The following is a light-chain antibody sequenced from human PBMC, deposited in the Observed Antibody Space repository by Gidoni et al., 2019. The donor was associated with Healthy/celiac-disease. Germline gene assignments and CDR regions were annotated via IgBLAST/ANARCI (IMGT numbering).Light chain of an antibody. V-gene: IGKV1-39*01. CDR3: QQGYSTPRT. J-gene: IGKJ2*02. CDR2: AAS. Sequence: DIQMTQSPSSLSASVGDRVTITCRASQSISSYLNWYQQKPGKAPKLLIYAASSLQSGVPSRFSGSESGTDFTLTISSLQPEDFATYYCQQGYSTPRTFGQGTKLRSN. CDR1: QSISSY.